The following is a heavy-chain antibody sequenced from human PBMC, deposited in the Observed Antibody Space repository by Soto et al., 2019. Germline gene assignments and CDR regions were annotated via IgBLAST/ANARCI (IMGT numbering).Heavy chain of an antibody. J-gene: IGHJ5*02. CDR3: ARGAGSYDR. CDR2: IYAGGAT. V-gene: IGHV3-66*01. CDR1: GFTVSSNY. Sequence: EVQLVESGGGLVQPGGSLRLSCAASGFTVSSNYMSWVRQAPGKGLEWVSVIYAGGATFYADSVEGRFTISRDNSKNTVYLQMNSLRAEDTAVYYCARGAGSYDRWGQGTLVTVSS. D-gene: IGHD3-10*01.